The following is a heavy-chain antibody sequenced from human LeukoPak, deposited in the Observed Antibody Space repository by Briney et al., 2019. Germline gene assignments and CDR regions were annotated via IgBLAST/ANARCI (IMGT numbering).Heavy chain of an antibody. CDR1: GGSISSSSYY. V-gene: IGHV4-39*01. CDR2: IYYSGST. J-gene: IGHJ3*02. Sequence: SETLSLTCTVSGGSISSSSYYWGWIRQPPGKGLEWIGSIYYSGSTYYNPSLKSRVTISVDTSKNQFPLKLSSVTAADTAVYYCARHLVADDAFDIWGQGTMVTVSS. D-gene: IGHD2-8*02. CDR3: ARHLVADDAFDI.